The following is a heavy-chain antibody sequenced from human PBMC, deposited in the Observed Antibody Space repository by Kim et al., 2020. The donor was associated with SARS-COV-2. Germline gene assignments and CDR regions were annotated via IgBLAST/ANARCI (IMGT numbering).Heavy chain of an antibody. J-gene: IGHJ5*02. CDR2: ISSSSSYI. V-gene: IGHV3-21*01. CDR3: ASNSLGYCSGGSCYNWFDP. D-gene: IGHD2-15*01. CDR1: GFTFSSYS. Sequence: GGSLRLSCAASGFTFSSYSMNWVRQAPGKGLEWVSSISSSSSYIYYADSVKGRFTISRDNAKNSLYLQMNSLRAEDTAVYYCASNSLGYCSGGSCYNWFDPWGQGTLVTVSS.